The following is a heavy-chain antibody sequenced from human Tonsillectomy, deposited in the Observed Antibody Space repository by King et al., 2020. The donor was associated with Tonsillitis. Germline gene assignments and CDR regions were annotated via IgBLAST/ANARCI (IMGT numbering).Heavy chain of an antibody. Sequence: VQLQESGPGLVKASETLVLTCTASGGCISSYYWSWILQPPGKGLEWIGFAHYSGSTNNNPSLKSRVTMSVDTSKSHFSLRLGSVTAADTAVYYCARPYSSSFWYFDLWGRGTLVTVSS. D-gene: IGHD6-6*01. J-gene: IGHJ2*01. V-gene: IGHV4-59*08. CDR3: ARPYSSSFWYFDL. CDR1: GGCISSYY. CDR2: AHYSGST.